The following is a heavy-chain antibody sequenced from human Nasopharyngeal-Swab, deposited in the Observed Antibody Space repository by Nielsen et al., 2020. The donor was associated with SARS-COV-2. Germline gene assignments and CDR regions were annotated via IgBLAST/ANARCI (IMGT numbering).Heavy chain of an antibody. CDR3: ARDMTAAGTLWFDP. D-gene: IGHD6-13*01. CDR2: ISSSGSTI. J-gene: IGHJ5*02. Sequence: VRQMPGKGLEWVSYISSSGSTIYYADSVKGRLTISRDNAKNSLYLQMNSLRAEDTAVYYCARDMTAAGTLWFDPWGQGTLVTVSS. V-gene: IGHV3-11*01.